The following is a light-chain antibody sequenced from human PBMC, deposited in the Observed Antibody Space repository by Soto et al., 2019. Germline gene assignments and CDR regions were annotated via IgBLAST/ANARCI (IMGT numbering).Light chain of an antibody. Sequence: QSVLTQPASVSGSPGQSITISCTGTSSNVGSYKLVSWYQHHPGKAPRLIIYEVVQRPSGVPDRFSGSKSGNTASLTVSGLQAAHEADYFCKSYAGSNTYVFGSGTKVTV. V-gene: IGLV2-14*02. CDR3: KSYAGSNTYV. CDR2: EVV. CDR1: SSNVGSYKL. J-gene: IGLJ1*01.